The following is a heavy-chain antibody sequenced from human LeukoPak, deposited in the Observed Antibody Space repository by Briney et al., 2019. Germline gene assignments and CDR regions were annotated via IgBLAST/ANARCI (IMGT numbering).Heavy chain of an antibody. Sequence: SETLSLTCTASGGSISSGGYYWSWIRQHPGEGLEWIGYIYYSGSTYYNPSLKSRVTISVDTSKNQFSLKLNSVTAADTAVYYCARVGRDYDSSGYYPYYFDYWGQGTLVTVSS. J-gene: IGHJ4*02. V-gene: IGHV4-61*08. CDR2: IYYSGST. CDR3: ARVGRDYDSSGYYPYYFDY. D-gene: IGHD3-22*01. CDR1: GGSISSGGYY.